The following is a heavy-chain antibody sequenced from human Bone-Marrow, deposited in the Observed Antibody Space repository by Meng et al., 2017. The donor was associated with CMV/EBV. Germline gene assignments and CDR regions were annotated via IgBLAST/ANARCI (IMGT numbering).Heavy chain of an antibody. CDR3: ARDPKPSIAAAGTFGY. CDR1: GYTFTSYG. J-gene: IGHJ4*02. D-gene: IGHD6-13*01. Sequence: ASVKVSCKASGYTFTSYGISWVRQAPGQGLEWMGWISAYNGNTNYAQKLQGRVTMTTDTSTSTAYMELRSLRSDDTAVYYCARDPKPSIAAAGTFGYWGQGTLVTVSS. V-gene: IGHV1-18*01. CDR2: ISAYNGNT.